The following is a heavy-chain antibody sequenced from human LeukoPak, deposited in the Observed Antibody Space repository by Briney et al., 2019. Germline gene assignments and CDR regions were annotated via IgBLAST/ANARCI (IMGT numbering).Heavy chain of an antibody. CDR3: ARPLAGTTHAFEI. Sequence: PGGSLRLSCAASGFTFSTYAMHWVRQAPGKGLECVSAISTNRDSTFYADSVKGRFTISRDNSNDTLYLQMGSLRAEDMAVYYRARPLAGTTHAFEIWGQGTMVTVSS. V-gene: IGHV3-64*02. CDR1: GFTFSTYA. CDR2: ISTNRDST. D-gene: IGHD1-7*01. J-gene: IGHJ3*02.